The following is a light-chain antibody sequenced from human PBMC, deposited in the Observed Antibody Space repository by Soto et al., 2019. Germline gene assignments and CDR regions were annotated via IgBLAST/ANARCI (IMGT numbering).Light chain of an antibody. V-gene: IGKV3-15*01. CDR1: QSVSSN. Sequence: EIVMTQSPATLSVSPGARATLSCRASQSVSSNLVWYQQKPGQAPRLLISGASSRAAGIPARFTGSGSGTEFTLTISSLQSEDFAVYYCQQYNDWPRTFGQGTKVDIK. CDR2: GAS. CDR3: QQYNDWPRT. J-gene: IGKJ1*01.